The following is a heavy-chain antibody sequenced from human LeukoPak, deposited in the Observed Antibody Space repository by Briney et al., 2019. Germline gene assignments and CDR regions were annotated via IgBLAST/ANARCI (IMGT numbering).Heavy chain of an antibody. CDR1: GFTFSSYS. V-gene: IGHV3-33*08. Sequence: GGSLRLSCAASGFTFSSYSMNWVRQAPGKGLEWVAVIWYDGSNKYYADSVKGRFTISRDNSKNTLYLQMNSLRAEDTAVYYCARAQHDLSYYDFWSGYPNLGNHFDYWGQGTLVTVSS. J-gene: IGHJ4*02. D-gene: IGHD3-3*01. CDR3: ARAQHDLSYYDFWSGYPNLGNHFDY. CDR2: IWYDGSNK.